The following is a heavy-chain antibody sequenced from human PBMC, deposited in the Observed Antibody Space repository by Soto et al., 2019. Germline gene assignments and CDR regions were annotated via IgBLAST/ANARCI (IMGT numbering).Heavy chain of an antibody. Sequence: QVQLQQWGAGLLKPSETLSLTCAVYGGSFSGYYWGWIRQPPGKGLEWIGEINHSGSTNYNPSLKSRVTISVDTSKNQFSLKLSSVTAADTAVYYCARLVWWLVPRFDYWGQGTLVTVFS. CDR2: INHSGST. D-gene: IGHD6-19*01. J-gene: IGHJ4*02. CDR3: ARLVWWLVPRFDY. CDR1: GGSFSGYY. V-gene: IGHV4-34*01.